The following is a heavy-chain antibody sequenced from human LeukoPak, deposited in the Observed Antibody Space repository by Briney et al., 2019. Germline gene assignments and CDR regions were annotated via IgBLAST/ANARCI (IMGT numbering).Heavy chain of an antibody. CDR1: GGSISSSNW. CDR3: ARDEFGDFQGFDY. CDR2: IYHSGST. J-gene: IGHJ4*02. Sequence: SGTLSLTCAVSGGSISSSNWWSWVRQPPGKGLEWIGEIYHSGSTNYNPSLKSRVTLSLDSSKSQFALKVTSVTAADTAVYYCARDEFGDFQGFDYWGQGTRVTVSS. V-gene: IGHV4-4*02. D-gene: IGHD4-17*01.